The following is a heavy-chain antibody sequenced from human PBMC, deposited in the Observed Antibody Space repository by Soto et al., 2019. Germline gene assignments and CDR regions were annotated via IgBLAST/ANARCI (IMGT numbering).Heavy chain of an antibody. CDR3: ARLGYSGYDYATWDYFDY. J-gene: IGHJ4*02. V-gene: IGHV4-39*01. D-gene: IGHD5-12*01. CDR1: GGSISSSSYY. CDR2: IYYSGST. Sequence: SETLSLTCTVSGGSISSSSYYWGWIRQPPGKGLEWIGSIYYSGSTYYNPSLKSRVTISVDTSKNQFSLKLSSVTAADTAVYYCARLGYSGYDYATWDYFDYWGQGTLVTVSS.